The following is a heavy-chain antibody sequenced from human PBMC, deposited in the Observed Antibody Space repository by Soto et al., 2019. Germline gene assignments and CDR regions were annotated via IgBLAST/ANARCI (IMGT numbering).Heavy chain of an antibody. Sequence: GGSLRLSCAASGFTFSSYSMNWVRQAPGKGLEWVSYISSSSSTIYYADSVKGRFTISRDNAKNSLYLQMNSLRDEDTAVYYCARGEDIVVVPENYYYYGMDVWGQGTTVTAP. CDR3: ARGEDIVVVPENYYYYGMDV. V-gene: IGHV3-48*02. D-gene: IGHD2-2*01. CDR1: GFTFSSYS. CDR2: ISSSSSTI. J-gene: IGHJ6*02.